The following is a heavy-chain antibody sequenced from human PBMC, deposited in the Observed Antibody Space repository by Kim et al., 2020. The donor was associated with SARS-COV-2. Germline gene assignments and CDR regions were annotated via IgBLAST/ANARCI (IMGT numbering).Heavy chain of an antibody. J-gene: IGHJ4*02. CDR3: ARTKQLVGHYFDY. D-gene: IGHD6-6*01. V-gene: IGHV4-39*01. Sequence: YTPSRKSQVTIPVDTSKNQSSLKLSSVTAADTAVYYCARTKQLVGHYFDYWGQGTLVTVSS.